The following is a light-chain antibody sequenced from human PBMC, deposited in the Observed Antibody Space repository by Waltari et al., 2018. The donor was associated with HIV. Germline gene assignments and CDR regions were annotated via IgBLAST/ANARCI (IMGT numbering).Light chain of an antibody. Sequence: DILMVQSPDSLAVSLRSRATINFNSSPSLLYGTNDKNYVAWYQRKTGLTTRLLIHWGSMRESGVPDRFSGSGSGTDFTLTITSLQAEDVGFYYCQQYYSSPLTFGQGTLLEIK. J-gene: IGKJ5*01. CDR3: QQYYSSPLT. V-gene: IGKV4-1*01. CDR2: WGS. CDR1: PSLLYGTNDKNY.